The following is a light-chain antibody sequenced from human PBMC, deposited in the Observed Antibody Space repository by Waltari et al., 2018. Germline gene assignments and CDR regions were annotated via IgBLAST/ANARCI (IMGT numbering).Light chain of an antibody. V-gene: IGKV3-11*01. CDR1: QSVRGY. J-gene: IGKJ1*01. CDR3: QQYGRT. Sequence: EIVLTQSPATLSLSPGERATLSCRASQSVRGYLAWYQQKPGQAPRLLIYDASNRASGIPARFSGSGSGTDFSLSISSLEPEDFAVYYCQQYGRTFGQGTKVEIK. CDR2: DAS.